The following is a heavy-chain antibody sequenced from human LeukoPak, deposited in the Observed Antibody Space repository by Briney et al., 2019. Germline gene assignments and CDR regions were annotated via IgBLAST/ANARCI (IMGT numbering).Heavy chain of an antibody. V-gene: IGHV3-21*06. CDR3: VRIPNSANFPNWFDP. Sequence: GESLRLSCAASGFTFSTYTMNWVRQAPGEGLEWVSSISGSSSYIYYVDSVKGRFTISRDNAKNSLYLQMNSLSGDDTAVYYCVRIPNSANFPNWFDPWGQGTLVTVSS. CDR1: GFTFSTYT. J-gene: IGHJ5*02. D-gene: IGHD4/OR15-4a*01. CDR2: ISGSSSYI.